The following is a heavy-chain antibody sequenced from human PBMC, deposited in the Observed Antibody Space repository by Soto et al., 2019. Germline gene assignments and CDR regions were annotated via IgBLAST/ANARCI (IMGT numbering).Heavy chain of an antibody. J-gene: IGHJ4*02. Sequence: QVQLQESGPGLVKPSETLSLTCSVSGGSIGSYYWSWIRQPPGKGLEWIGYIYYSGSTNYNPSLKSRVTISVDTSKNQFSLKLSSVTPADTAVYYCARGGWRQIDYWGQGTLVTVSS. CDR2: IYYSGST. V-gene: IGHV4-59*08. CDR3: ARGGWRQIDY. CDR1: GGSIGSYY. D-gene: IGHD3-3*01.